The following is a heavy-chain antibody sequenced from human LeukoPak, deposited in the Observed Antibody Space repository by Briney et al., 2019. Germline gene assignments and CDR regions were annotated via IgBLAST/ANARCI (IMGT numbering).Heavy chain of an antibody. CDR1: GFTFSSSA. CDR3: AAPSLNDILTGPSGAFDI. J-gene: IGHJ3*02. Sequence: SVKVSCNASGFTFSSSAVQWARQARGQRLEWIGWIVVGSGNTNYAQKFQERVTITRDMSTSTAYMELSSLRSEDTAVYYCAAPSLNDILTGPSGAFDIWGQGTMVTVSS. CDR2: IVVGSGNT. D-gene: IGHD3-9*01. V-gene: IGHV1-58*01.